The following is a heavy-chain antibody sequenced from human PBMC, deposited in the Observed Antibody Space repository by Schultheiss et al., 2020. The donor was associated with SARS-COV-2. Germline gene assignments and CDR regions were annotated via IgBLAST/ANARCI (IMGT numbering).Heavy chain of an antibody. CDR3: ARGRGWGSLGGWFDP. V-gene: IGHV4-34*01. Sequence: SETLSLTCTVSGGSISSYYWSWIRQPPGKGLEWIGEINHSGSTNYNPSLKSRVTISVDTSKNQFSLKLSSVTAADTAVYYCARGRGWGSLGGWFDPWGQGTLVTVSS. CDR1: GGSISSYY. D-gene: IGHD7-27*01. J-gene: IGHJ5*02. CDR2: INHSGST.